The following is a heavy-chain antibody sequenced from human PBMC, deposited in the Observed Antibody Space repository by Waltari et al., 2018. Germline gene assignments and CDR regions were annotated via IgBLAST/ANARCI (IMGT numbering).Heavy chain of an antibody. V-gene: IGHV3-74*03. Sequence: EVQLVESGGGLVQPGGSLRLSCAASGFTFTRYWMHWVRQVPGKGVRWLTRVNGDGISRMHADSVKGRLTIARDNAKNTLHLQMDRLRVEDTAVYYCARVNIAALVARNYYGMDVWGQGTTVTVSS. CDR1: GFTFTRYW. CDR2: VNGDGISR. D-gene: IGHD6-6*01. J-gene: IGHJ6*02. CDR3: ARVNIAALVARNYYGMDV.